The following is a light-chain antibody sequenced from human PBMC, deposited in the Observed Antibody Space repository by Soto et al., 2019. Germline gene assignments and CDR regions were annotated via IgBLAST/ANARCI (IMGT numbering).Light chain of an antibody. CDR2: AAS. CDR3: QQSYSTPPT. J-gene: IGKJ1*01. V-gene: IGKV1-39*01. Sequence: DIQMTQSPSSLSASVGDRVTITCRACQGISNYLHWYRQQPGKAPKFLIYAASTSQSGVPSRFSGSGSGTDFSLTISSLHPEDFATYYCQQSYSTPPTCGQGTKVEIK. CDR1: QGISNY.